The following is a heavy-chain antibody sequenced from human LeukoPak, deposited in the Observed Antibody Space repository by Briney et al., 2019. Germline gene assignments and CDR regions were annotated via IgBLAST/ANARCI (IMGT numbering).Heavy chain of an antibody. Sequence: PGGSLRLSCAASGFTVSSDYLSWVRQAPGKGLEWVSVIYSGGSTYYADSVKGRFTISRDSSKNTLYLQMNSLKTEDTAVYYCTSGGFDSSGYYCNYWGQGTLVTVSS. CDR1: GFTVSSDY. J-gene: IGHJ4*02. CDR2: IYSGGST. V-gene: IGHV3-53*01. D-gene: IGHD3-22*01. CDR3: TSGGFDSSGYYCNY.